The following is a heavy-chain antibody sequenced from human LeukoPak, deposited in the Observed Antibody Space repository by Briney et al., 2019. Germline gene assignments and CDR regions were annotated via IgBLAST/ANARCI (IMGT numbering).Heavy chain of an antibody. V-gene: IGHV4-34*01. Sequence: SETLSLTCAVYGVSFSGYYWSWIRQPPGKGLEWIGEINHSGSTNYNPSLKSRVTISVDTSKNQFSLKLSSVTAADTAVYYCASLCGGDCYYYYYMDVWGKGTTVTVSS. CDR3: ASLCGGDCYYYYYMDV. CDR2: INHSGST. CDR1: GVSFSGYY. D-gene: IGHD2-21*01. J-gene: IGHJ6*03.